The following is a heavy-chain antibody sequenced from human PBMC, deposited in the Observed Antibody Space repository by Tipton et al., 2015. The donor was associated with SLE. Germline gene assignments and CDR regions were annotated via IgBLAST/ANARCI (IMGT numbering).Heavy chain of an antibody. V-gene: IGHV4-34*01. J-gene: IGHJ4*02. CDR1: GGSFSDYS. CDR2: INHSGST. Sequence: TLSLTCVVYGGSFSDYSWSWIRQSPGKGLEWIGEINHSGSTNYNPSLKSRVTISVDTSKSQFSLRLSSVTAADTAIYYCARGGIYHDYSGNFDFWGQGTLVTASS. D-gene: IGHD3-22*01. CDR3: ARGGIYHDYSGNFDF.